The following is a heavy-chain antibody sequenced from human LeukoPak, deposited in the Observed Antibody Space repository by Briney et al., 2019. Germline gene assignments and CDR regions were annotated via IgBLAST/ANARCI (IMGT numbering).Heavy chain of an antibody. CDR1: GYSISSGYY. D-gene: IGHD3-16*02. V-gene: IGHV4-38-2*02. CDR3: AREVSHGYDYVWGSYRGNFDY. J-gene: IGHJ4*02. Sequence: PSETLSLTCTDSGYSISSGYYWGWIRQPPGKGLEWIGSIYHSGSTYYNPSLKSRVTISVDTSKNPFSLKLSSVTAADTAVYYCAREVSHGYDYVWGSYRGNFDYWGQGTLVTVSS. CDR2: IYHSGST.